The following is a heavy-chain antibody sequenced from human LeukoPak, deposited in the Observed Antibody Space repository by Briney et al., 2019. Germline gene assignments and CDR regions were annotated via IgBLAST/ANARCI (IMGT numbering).Heavy chain of an antibody. CDR3: DRRSRGAAIFQYFDY. Sequence: NPSDTVSLPCTVSGRPISTSSYYWGWIRQPPGKGLEWIGWLYYNESTYYHPSLKIRGPISVDTSKNQSALKLRYMTAPGTVLHYCDRRSRGAAIFQYFDYWGQGTLVTVSS. CDR2: LYYNEST. D-gene: IGHD3-3*01. CDR1: GRPISTSSYY. J-gene: IGHJ4*02. V-gene: IGHV4-39*01.